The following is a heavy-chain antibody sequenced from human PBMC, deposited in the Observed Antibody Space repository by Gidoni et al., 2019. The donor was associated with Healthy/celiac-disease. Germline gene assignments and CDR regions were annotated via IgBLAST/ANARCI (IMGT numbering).Heavy chain of an antibody. V-gene: IGHV4-59*01. CDR1: GGSISSYY. CDR3: ATTQGRGLDY. J-gene: IGHJ4*02. D-gene: IGHD3-10*01. Sequence: QVQLQESGPGLVKPSETLSLTCTVSGGSISSYYWSWIRQPPGKGLEWIVYIYYSGSTNYNPSLKSRVTISVDTSKNQFSLKLSSVTAADTAVYYCATTQGRGLDYWGQGTLVTVSS. CDR2: IYYSGST.